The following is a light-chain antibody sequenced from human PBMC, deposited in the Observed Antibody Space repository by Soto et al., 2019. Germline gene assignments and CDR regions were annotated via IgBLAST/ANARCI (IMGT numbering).Light chain of an antibody. Sequence: EIGMTQSPATLSVSPGGRATLSCRASQSVSSSYVAWYQQKRGQAPRLLMYGASSRATGIPDRFSGSGSGTDFTLTISRLEPEDFVLYYCQHFRAFGQGTRLEIK. V-gene: IGKV3-20*01. CDR3: QHFRA. CDR1: QSVSSSY. J-gene: IGKJ5*01. CDR2: GAS.